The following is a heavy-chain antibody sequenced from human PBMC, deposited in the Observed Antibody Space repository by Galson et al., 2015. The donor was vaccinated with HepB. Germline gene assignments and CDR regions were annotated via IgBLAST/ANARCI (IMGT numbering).Heavy chain of an antibody. CDR1: GFTFSSYG. J-gene: IGHJ6*02. Sequence: SLRLSCAASGFTFSSYGMHWVRQAPGKGLEWVAVISYDGSNKYYADSVKGRFTISRDNSKNTLYLQMNSLRAEDTAVYYCAKGGYDYYGMDVWGQGTTVTVSS. CDR3: AKGGYDYYGMDV. V-gene: IGHV3-30*18. D-gene: IGHD2-2*01. CDR2: ISYDGSNK.